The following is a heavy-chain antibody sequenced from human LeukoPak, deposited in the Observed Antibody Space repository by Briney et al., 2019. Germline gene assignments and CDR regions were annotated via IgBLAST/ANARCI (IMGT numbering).Heavy chain of an antibody. CDR2: IYYSGST. CDR3: ARHTAGYFDY. D-gene: IGHD3-10*01. V-gene: IGHV4-39*01. Sequence: SETLSLTCTVSGGSISSSSYYWGWIRQPPGKGLEWIGSIYYSGSTYYNPSLKSRVTISVDTSKNQFSLKLSSVIAADTAVYYCARHTAGYFDYWGQGTLVTVSS. CDR1: GGSISSSSYY. J-gene: IGHJ4*02.